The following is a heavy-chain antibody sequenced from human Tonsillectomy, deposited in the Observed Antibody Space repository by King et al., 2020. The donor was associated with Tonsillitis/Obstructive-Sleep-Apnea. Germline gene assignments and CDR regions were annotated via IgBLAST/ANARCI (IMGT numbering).Heavy chain of an antibody. CDR2: ISAYNGNT. Sequence: QLVQSGAEVKKPGASVKVSCKASGYTFTSYGISWVRQAPGQGLEWMGWISAYNGNTNYAQKLQGRVTMTTDTSTSTAYMELRCLRSDDTAVYYCARGARFLEWLLNDYYYYMDVWGKGTTVTVSS. J-gene: IGHJ6*03. CDR3: ARGARFLEWLLNDYYYYMDV. CDR1: GYTFTSYG. V-gene: IGHV1-18*01. D-gene: IGHD3-3*01.